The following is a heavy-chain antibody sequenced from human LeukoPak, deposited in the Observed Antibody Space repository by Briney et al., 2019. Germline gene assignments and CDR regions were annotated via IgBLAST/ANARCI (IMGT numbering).Heavy chain of an antibody. CDR3: ASIAVAPTGYYFDY. CDR2: IYYSGST. V-gene: IGHV4-59*01. D-gene: IGHD6-19*01. J-gene: IGHJ4*02. CDR1: GGSISSYY. Sequence: ETLSLTCTVSGGSISSYYWSWIRQPPGKGLEWIGYIYYSGSTNYNPSLKSRVTISVDTSKNQFSLKLSSVTAADTAVYYCASIAVAPTGYYFDYWGQGTLVTVSS.